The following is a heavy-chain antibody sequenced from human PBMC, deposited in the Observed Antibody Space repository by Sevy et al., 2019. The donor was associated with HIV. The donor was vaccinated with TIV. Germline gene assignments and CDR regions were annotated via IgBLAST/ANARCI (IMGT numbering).Heavy chain of an antibody. CDR3: ATASRANRNFDY. Sequence: ASVKVSCKASGYTFTSYGISWVRQAPGQGLEWMGWISAYNGNTNYAQKLQGRVTMTTDKSTSTAYMELRSLRSDDTAVYYCATASRANRNFDYWGQGTLVTVSS. V-gene: IGHV1-18*01. J-gene: IGHJ4*02. CDR2: ISAYNGNT. CDR1: GYTFTSYG.